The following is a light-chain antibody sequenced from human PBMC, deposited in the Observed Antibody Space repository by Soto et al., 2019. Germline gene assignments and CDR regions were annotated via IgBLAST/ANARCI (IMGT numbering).Light chain of an antibody. CDR3: QQYGSSHRG. Sequence: EILLTQSPSTLSLSPGEGVTLSCRASQSVTVNSLAWYQQKPGQAPRLLIYAASSRATGIPVRFSGSGSGTDFTLTISRLEPEDFAVYYCQQYGSSHRGFGQGTKVDIK. CDR1: QSVTVNS. V-gene: IGKV3-20*01. CDR2: AAS. J-gene: IGKJ1*01.